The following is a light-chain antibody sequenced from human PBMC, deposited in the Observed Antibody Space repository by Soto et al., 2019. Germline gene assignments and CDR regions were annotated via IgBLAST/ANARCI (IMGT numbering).Light chain of an antibody. CDR2: GAS. Sequence: EIVLTQSPGTLSLSPGERATLSCRASQSISSTYLAWYQQKPGQAPRLLIYGASRRATGIPDRFSGSGSGTDFTLTISRLEPEDFAVYYCQRYGRSPPITFGQGTRLEIK. V-gene: IGKV3-20*01. CDR1: QSISSTY. CDR3: QRYGRSPPIT. J-gene: IGKJ5*01.